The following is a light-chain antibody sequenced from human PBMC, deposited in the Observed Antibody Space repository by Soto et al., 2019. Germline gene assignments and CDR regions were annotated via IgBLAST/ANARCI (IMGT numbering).Light chain of an antibody. J-gene: IGLJ3*02. V-gene: IGLV4-69*01. Sequence: QHVLTQSPSASASLGASVKLTCTLSSGHSTYAIAWHQQQSEKGPRFLMKINSDGSHSKGDGIFDRFSGSSSGAERHLTISSLQSEDEADYYCQSWGTGIQVFGGGTKLTVL. CDR3: QSWGTGIQV. CDR2: INSDGSH. CDR1: SGHSTYA.